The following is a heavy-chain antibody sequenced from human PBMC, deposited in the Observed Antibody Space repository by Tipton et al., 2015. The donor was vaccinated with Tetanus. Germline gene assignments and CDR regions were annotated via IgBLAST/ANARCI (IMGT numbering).Heavy chain of an antibody. V-gene: IGHV1-8*01. CDR1: GYTFTSYD. Sequence: QVQLVQSGAEVKKPGASVKVSCKASGYTFTSYDINWVRQATGQGLEWMGWMNPNSGNTGYAQKFQGRVTMTRNTSISTAYMERSSLRSEDTAVYYCARGGHYYDSSGSGVGMDVWGQGTTVTVSS. CDR2: MNPNSGNT. J-gene: IGHJ6*02. D-gene: IGHD3-22*01. CDR3: ARGGHYYDSSGSGVGMDV.